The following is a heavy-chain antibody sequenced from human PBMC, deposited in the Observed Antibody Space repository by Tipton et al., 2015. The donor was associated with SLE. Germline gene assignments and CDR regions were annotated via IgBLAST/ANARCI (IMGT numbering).Heavy chain of an antibody. D-gene: IGHD6-19*01. Sequence: TLSLTCAVYGGSFSGYHWTGIRQPPGQGLEWIGEIADTGSPNYNPSLKSRVTISLDTSKSQFSLILNSLTAADTAVYYCARGHPVAGPFDYWGQGTLVTVSS. J-gene: IGHJ4*02. V-gene: IGHV4-34*01. CDR3: ARGHPVAGPFDY. CDR2: IADTGSP. CDR1: GGSFSGYH.